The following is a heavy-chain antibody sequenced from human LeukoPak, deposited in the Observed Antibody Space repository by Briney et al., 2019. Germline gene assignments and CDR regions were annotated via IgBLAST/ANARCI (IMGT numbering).Heavy chain of an antibody. Sequence: PSETLSLTCTVSGGSISSYYWSWIRQPPGKGLEWIGYIYYSGSTNYNPSLKSRVTISVDTSKNQFSLKLSSVTAADTAVYYCARTRGWYEGGWYFDYWGQGTLVTVSS. V-gene: IGHV4-59*01. J-gene: IGHJ4*02. CDR1: GGSISSYY. D-gene: IGHD6-19*01. CDR2: IYYSGST. CDR3: ARTRGWYEGGWYFDY.